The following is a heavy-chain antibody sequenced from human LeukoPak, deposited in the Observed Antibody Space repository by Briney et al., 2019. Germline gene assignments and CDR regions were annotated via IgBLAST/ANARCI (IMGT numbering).Heavy chain of an antibody. J-gene: IGHJ6*02. Sequence: KTSETLSLTCTVSGGSISSYYWSWIRQPPGKGLEWIGYIYYSGSTNYNPSLKSRVTISVDTSKNQFSLKLSSVTAADTAVYYCARLPRGASAYYYGVDVWGQGTTVTVSS. CDR3: ARLPRGASAYYYGVDV. D-gene: IGHD1-26*01. V-gene: IGHV4-59*08. CDR1: GGSISSYY. CDR2: IYYSGST.